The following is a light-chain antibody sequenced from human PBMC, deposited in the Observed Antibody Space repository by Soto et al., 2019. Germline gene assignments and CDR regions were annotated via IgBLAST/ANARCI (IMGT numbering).Light chain of an antibody. Sequence: QSVLTQSPSASGTPGQRVTISCSGPNSNIGTYYVYWYQHLPGAAPKLLIYSTNLRPPGVLARLSACKSGTTAALPISGLRDEDEGHYYCGSWDVSLGGWVFGGGTKLTVL. CDR1: NSNIGTYY. J-gene: IGLJ3*02. V-gene: IGLV1-47*02. CDR3: GSWDVSLGGWV. CDR2: STN.